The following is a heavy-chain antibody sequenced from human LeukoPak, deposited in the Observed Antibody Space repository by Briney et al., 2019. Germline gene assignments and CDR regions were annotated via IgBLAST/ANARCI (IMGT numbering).Heavy chain of an antibody. CDR1: GFTFSSYA. D-gene: IGHD4-17*01. Sequence: PGASLRLSCAASGFTFSSYAMSWVRQAPGKGLEWVSAISRSGGSTYYADSVKGRFTISRDNSKNTLYLQMNSLRAEDTAVYYCAKPLTVTTFSREIYFDYWGQGTLVTVSS. CDR3: AKPLTVTTFSREIYFDY. V-gene: IGHV3-23*01. J-gene: IGHJ4*02. CDR2: ISRSGGST.